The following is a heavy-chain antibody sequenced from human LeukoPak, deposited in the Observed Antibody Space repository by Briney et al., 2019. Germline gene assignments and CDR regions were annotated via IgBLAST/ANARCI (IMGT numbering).Heavy chain of an antibody. CDR1: GFMFSDHA. Sequence: PGRSLRLSCVASGFMFSDHAFHWVRQSPDKGLEWVALIGSDGSKKYYADSVQGRFTVSRENSKNTLFLQMNTLRADDTAVYFCARQMTSTRLFDSWGQGTLVTVPS. V-gene: IGHV3-30*04. CDR2: IGSDGSKK. D-gene: IGHD5/OR15-5a*01. CDR3: ARQMTSTRLFDS. J-gene: IGHJ4*02.